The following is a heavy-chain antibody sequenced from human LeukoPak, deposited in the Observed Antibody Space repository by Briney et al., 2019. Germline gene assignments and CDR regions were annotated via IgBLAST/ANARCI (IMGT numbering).Heavy chain of an antibody. CDR2: INWNGGST. V-gene: IGHV3-20*01. D-gene: IGHD2-15*01. Sequence: GGSLRLSCAASGFTLDDYGMSWVRQAPGKGLEWVSGINWNGGSTGYADSVKGRFTISRDNAKNSLYLQMNSLRAEDTALYHCARGPPYCSGGSCYSRGPYYFDYWGQGTLVTVSS. CDR3: ARGPPYCSGGSCYSRGPYYFDY. CDR1: GFTLDDYG. J-gene: IGHJ4*02.